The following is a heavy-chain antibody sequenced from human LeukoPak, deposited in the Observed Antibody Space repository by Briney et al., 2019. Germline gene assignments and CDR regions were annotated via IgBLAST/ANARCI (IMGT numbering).Heavy chain of an antibody. Sequence: PSETLSLTCTVSGGSIRGYYCNWLRQPPGEGLEWIGFIYSSGSTAYNPSLKSRVTISVDRSKNQFSLKLSSVTAADTAVYYCARVVPAASEWFDPWGQGTLVTVSS. CDR1: GGSIRGYY. V-gene: IGHV4-59*12. CDR3: ARVVPAASEWFDP. J-gene: IGHJ5*02. CDR2: IYSSGST. D-gene: IGHD2-2*01.